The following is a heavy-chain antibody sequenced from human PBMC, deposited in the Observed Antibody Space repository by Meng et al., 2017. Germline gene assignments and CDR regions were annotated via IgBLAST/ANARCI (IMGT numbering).Heavy chain of an antibody. CDR2: IYYSGST. J-gene: IGHJ4*02. Sequence: QVQLQESGPGLVRPSVPLSLTCTVSGGSVSSGSYYWSWIRQPPGKGLEWIGYIYYSGSTNYNPSLKSRVTISVDTSKNQFSLKLSSVTAADTAVYYCARSMVRGVIIYTRTYYFDYWGQGTLVTVSS. D-gene: IGHD3-10*01. V-gene: IGHV4-61*01. CDR3: ARSMVRGVIIYTRTYYFDY. CDR1: GGSVSSGSYY.